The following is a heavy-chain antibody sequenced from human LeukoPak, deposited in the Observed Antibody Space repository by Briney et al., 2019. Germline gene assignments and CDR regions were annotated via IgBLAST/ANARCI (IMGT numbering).Heavy chain of an antibody. D-gene: IGHD1-26*01. V-gene: IGHV3-23*01. CDR1: GFTFSSYA. Sequence: GGSLRLSCAASGFTFSSYAMSWVRQAPGKGPEWVSAISGSGGSTYYADSVKGRFTISRDNSKNTLYLQMNSLRAEDTAVYYCAKDPMWELLVDWGQGTLVTVSS. J-gene: IGHJ4*02. CDR2: ISGSGGST. CDR3: AKDPMWELLVD.